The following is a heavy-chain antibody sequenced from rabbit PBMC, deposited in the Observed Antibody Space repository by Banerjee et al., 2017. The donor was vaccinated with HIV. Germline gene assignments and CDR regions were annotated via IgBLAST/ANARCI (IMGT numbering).Heavy chain of an antibody. V-gene: IGHV1S43*01. Sequence: QSLEESGGGLVKPGGTLTLTCKASGIDFSGSGCMCWVRQAPGKGLEWIGCINTGSGNAYYASWVISRFTISRDNAQNTVSLQLNSLTAADTATYFCARDLAGAIGWNFNLWGPGTLVTVS. D-gene: IGHD4-1*01. CDR1: GIDFSGSGC. CDR3: ARDLAGAIGWNFNL. J-gene: IGHJ4*01. CDR2: INTGSGNA.